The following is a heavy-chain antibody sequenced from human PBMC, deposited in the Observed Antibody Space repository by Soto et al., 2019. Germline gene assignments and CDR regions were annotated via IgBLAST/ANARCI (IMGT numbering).Heavy chain of an antibody. CDR2: ISYDGSNK. CDR3: ARPHVDLVTTETSGAREPWSPSPRYYYGMDV. Sequence: GGSLRLSCAASGFTFTYYTMHWVRQAPGKGLEWVAVISYDGSNKYYADSVKGRFTISRDNFKNTLYLQMNSLRVEDTAMYHCARPHVDLVTTETSGAREPWSPSPRYYYGMDVWGQGTTVTVSS. D-gene: IGHD5-12*01. CDR1: GFTFTYYT. V-gene: IGHV3-30-3*01. J-gene: IGHJ6*02.